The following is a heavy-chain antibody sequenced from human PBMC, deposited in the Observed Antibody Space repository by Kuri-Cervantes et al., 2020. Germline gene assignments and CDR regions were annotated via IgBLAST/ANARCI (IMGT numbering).Heavy chain of an antibody. CDR3: ARRLSYSGHEIDY. CDR1: GGSIMRDY. J-gene: IGHJ4*02. V-gene: IGHV4-4*07. CDR2: IFASVTTSATT. D-gene: IGHD2-15*01. Sequence: SETLSLTWTVSGGSIMRDYWTWIRQPAGKGLEWIGRIFASVTTSATTNYSPSLSSRVTISVDKSKNQFYLRLNSVTAADTAVDYCARRLSYSGHEIDYWGQGTLVTVSS.